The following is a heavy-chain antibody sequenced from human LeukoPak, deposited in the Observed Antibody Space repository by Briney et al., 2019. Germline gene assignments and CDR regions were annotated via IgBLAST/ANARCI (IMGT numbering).Heavy chain of an antibody. V-gene: IGHV1-18*01. D-gene: IGHD3-22*01. CDR2: INAYNGNT. J-gene: IGHJ4*02. Sequence: ASVKVSCKASGYTFTSYGISWVRQAPGQGVEWMGWINAYNGNTNYAQKLQGRVTMTRNTSISTAYMELSSLRSEDTAVYYCARGFPPRRNYDSSGYYSYYFDHWGQGTLVTVSS. CDR1: GYTFTSYG. CDR3: ARGFPPRRNYDSSGYYSYYFDH.